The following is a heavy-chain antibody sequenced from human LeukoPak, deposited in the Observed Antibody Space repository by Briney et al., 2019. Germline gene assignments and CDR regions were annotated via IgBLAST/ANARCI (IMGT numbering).Heavy chain of an antibody. D-gene: IGHD3-3*01. CDR1: GFTFSSYS. CDR2: ISSSGSTI. Sequence: GGSLRLSCAASGFTFSSYSMNWVRQAPGKGLEWVSSISSSGSTIYYADSVKGRFTISRDNAKNSLYLQMNSLRAEDTAVYYCARSRDKRGEFDYWGQGTLVTVSS. J-gene: IGHJ4*02. V-gene: IGHV3-48*04. CDR3: ARSRDKRGEFDY.